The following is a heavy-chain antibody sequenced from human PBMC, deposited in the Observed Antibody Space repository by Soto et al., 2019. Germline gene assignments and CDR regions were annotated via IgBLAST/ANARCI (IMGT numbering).Heavy chain of an antibody. Sequence: PGGSLRLSCAASGFTVSSNYMSWVRQAPGKGLEWVSVIFTGGSTYYADSVKGRFTISRHSSMNTVYLQMDSLRAEDTAVYYCARDRQSSGWLDAFDIWGQGTMGTVSS. V-gene: IGHV3-53*04. D-gene: IGHD6-19*01. CDR1: GFTVSSNY. CDR3: ARDRQSSGWLDAFDI. CDR2: IFTGGST. J-gene: IGHJ3*02.